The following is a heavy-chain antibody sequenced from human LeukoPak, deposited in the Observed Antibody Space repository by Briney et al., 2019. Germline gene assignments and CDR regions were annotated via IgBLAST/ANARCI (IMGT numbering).Heavy chain of an antibody. J-gene: IGHJ4*02. D-gene: IGHD3-22*01. CDR2: IYPGDSDT. CDR1: GYSFTSYW. CDR3: ARPSYYDSSGYYPYYFDY. V-gene: IGHV5-51*01. Sequence: AGESLKISCKGSGYSFTSYWIGWVRQMPGEGLEWMGIIYPGDSDTRYSPSFQGQVTISADKSISTAYLQWSSLKASDTAMYYCARPSYYDSSGYYPYYFDYWGQGTLVTVSS.